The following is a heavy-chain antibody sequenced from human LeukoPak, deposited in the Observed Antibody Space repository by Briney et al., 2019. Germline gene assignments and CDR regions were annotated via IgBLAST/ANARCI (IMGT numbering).Heavy chain of an antibody. CDR1: GFTFSSYW. V-gene: IGHV3-74*01. CDR2: INTDGSST. D-gene: IGHD6-19*01. J-gene: IGHJ4*02. CDR3: ATAVAGTGIDY. Sequence: GGSLRLSCAASGFTFSSYWMHWVRHAPGKGLVWVSRINTDGSSTSYADSVKGRFTISRDNAKNTLYLQMNSLRAEDTAVYYCATAVAGTGIDYWGQGTLVTVSS.